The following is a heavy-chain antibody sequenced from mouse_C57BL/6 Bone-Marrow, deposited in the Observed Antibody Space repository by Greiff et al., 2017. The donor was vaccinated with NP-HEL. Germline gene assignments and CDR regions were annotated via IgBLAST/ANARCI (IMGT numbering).Heavy chain of an antibody. CDR3: AREYSNKGAY. Sequence: EVKLVESGPGLVKPSQSLSLTCSVTGYSITSGYYWNWIRQFPGNKLEWMGYISYDGSNNYNPSLKNRISITRDTSKNQFFLKLNSVTTEDTATYCCAREYSNKGAYWGQGTLVTVSA. J-gene: IGHJ3*01. V-gene: IGHV3-6*01. CDR2: ISYDGSN. D-gene: IGHD2-5*01. CDR1: GYSITSGYY.